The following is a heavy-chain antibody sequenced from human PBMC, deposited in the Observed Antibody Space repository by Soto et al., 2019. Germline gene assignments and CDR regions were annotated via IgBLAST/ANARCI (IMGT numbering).Heavy chain of an antibody. CDR3: ASEITVDGRAGY. V-gene: IGHV3-21*01. Sequence: EVQLVESGGGLVQPGGSLRLSCAGSGFFFSSYTMNWVRQAPGKGLEWVSSISGNSGYIYYADSVKGRFTISRDNAKNSLFLQMKNLRAEDTAVYYCASEITVDGRAGYWGQGTLVTVSS. CDR2: ISGNSGYI. CDR1: GFFFSSYT. D-gene: IGHD6-19*01. J-gene: IGHJ4*02.